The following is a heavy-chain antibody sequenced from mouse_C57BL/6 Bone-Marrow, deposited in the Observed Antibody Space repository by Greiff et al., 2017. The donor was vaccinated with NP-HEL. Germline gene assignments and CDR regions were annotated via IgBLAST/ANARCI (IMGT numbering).Heavy chain of an antibody. D-gene: IGHD2-5*01. CDR2: LFPGSGCT. J-gene: IGHJ4*01. V-gene: IGHV1-56*01. CDR3: ARGDSNYGVDY. Sequence: QVQLKQSGPELVRPGASVKISCKAPGYTFTSHWMPWVSQRPEQGLAWIGELFPGSGCTYYNEKFKVKATMTVDTSSSTAYMQLSSLTSEDSAVYFCARGDSNYGVDYWGQGTSVTVAS. CDR1: GYTFTSHW.